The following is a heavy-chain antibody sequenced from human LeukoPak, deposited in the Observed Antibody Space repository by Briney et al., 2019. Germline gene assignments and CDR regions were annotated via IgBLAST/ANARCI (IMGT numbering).Heavy chain of an antibody. Sequence: PGGSLRLSCAASGFTFTDYGIHWVRQAPGKGLEWVAFILYDGGGKYYGDSVKGRFTISRDNSKNMLFLQMNSLRADDTAVYHCAKSDATGYRTYHFDYWGQGTLVTVSS. CDR3: AKSDATGYRTYHFDY. CDR1: GFTFTDYG. J-gene: IGHJ4*02. CDR2: ILYDGGGK. V-gene: IGHV3-30*02. D-gene: IGHD3-9*01.